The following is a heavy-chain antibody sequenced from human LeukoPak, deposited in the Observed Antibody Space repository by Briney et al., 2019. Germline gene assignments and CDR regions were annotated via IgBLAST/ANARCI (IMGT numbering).Heavy chain of an antibody. CDR1: GYTFTSYG. CDR3: ARGVNTYLWFGGDYMDV. Sequence: ASVEVSCKASGYTFTSYGINWVRQATGQGLEWMGWMNPNSGNTGYAQKFQGRVTITRNTSISTAYMELSSLRSEDTAVYYCARGVNTYLWFGGDYMDVWGKGSTVTVSS. V-gene: IGHV1-8*03. D-gene: IGHD3-16*01. CDR2: MNPNSGNT. J-gene: IGHJ6*03.